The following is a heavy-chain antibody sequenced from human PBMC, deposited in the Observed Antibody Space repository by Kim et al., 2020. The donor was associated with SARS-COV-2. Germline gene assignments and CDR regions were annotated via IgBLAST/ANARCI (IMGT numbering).Heavy chain of an antibody. CDR2: IKSKTDGGTT. J-gene: IGHJ4*02. Sequence: GGSLRLSCAASGFTFSNAWMSWVRQAPGKGLEWVGRIKSKTDGGTTDYAAPVKGRFTISRDDSKNTLYLQMNSLKTEDTAVYYCTTGPEVGSSWYVPPDYWGQGTLVTVSS. CDR1: GFTFSNAW. V-gene: IGHV3-15*01. D-gene: IGHD6-13*01. CDR3: TTGPEVGSSWYVPPDY.